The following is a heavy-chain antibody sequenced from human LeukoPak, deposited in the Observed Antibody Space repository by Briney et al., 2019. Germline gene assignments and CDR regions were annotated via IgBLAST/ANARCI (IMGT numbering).Heavy chain of an antibody. CDR3: ASSYCSSTSCSHDAFDI. Sequence: GGSLRLSCAASGFTFSSYGMHWVRQAPGKGLEWVAVISYDGSNKYYADSVKGRFTISRDNSKNTLYLQMNSLRAEDTAVYYCASSYCSSTSCSHDAFDIWGQGTMVTVSS. D-gene: IGHD2-2*01. J-gene: IGHJ3*02. CDR1: GFTFSSYG. V-gene: IGHV3-30*03. CDR2: ISYDGSNK.